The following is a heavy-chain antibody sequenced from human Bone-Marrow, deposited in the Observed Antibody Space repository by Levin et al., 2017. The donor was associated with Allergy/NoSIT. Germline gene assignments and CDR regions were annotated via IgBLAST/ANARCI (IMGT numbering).Heavy chain of an antibody. CDR3: ARGGTPIAYCSGGRCYNLDY. CDR2: TNPNTGGT. D-gene: IGHD2-15*01. V-gene: IGHV1-46*01. Sequence: GESLKISCKTSGYTFTSHYMQWVRQAPAQGLEWVGITNPNTGGTTYAQKFQGRVTITRDTSTSTVYMELSSLRSEDTAVYYCARGGTPIAYCSGGRCYNLDYWGQGTLVTVSA. J-gene: IGHJ4*02. CDR1: GYTFTSHY.